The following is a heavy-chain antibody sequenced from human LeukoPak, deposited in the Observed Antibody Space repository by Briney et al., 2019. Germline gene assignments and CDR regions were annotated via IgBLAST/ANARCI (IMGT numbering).Heavy chain of an antibody. D-gene: IGHD4-17*01. CDR2: ITASDYTT. Sequence: PGGSLRLSCAVSGFIFREYAMTWVRPAPGKGLEWVSSITASDYTTYADSVKGRFTISRDNSKNTLYLQMDSLRGDDTALYHCARDPNGDYIGAFDNWGQGTMVTVSS. V-gene: IGHV3-23*01. CDR3: ARDPNGDYIGAFDN. J-gene: IGHJ3*02. CDR1: GFIFREYA.